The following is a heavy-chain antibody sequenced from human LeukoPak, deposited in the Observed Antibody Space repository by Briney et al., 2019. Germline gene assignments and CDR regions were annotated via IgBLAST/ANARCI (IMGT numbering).Heavy chain of an antibody. J-gene: IGHJ4*02. D-gene: IGHD3-10*01. CDR3: ANHLWFGELRNLDY. CDR1: GFTFNDYN. V-gene: IGHV3-48*01. Sequence: GGSLRLSCEASGFTFNDYNFNWVRQAPGKGPEWLSYITSTSKTTYYAASVKGRFTISRDTAKNTLYLQMNSLRAEDTAVYYCANHLWFGELRNLDYWGQGTLVTVSS. CDR2: ITSTSKTT.